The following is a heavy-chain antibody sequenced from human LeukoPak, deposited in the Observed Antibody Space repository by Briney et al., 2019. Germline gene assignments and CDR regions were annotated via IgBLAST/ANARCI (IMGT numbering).Heavy chain of an antibody. V-gene: IGHV3-23*01. J-gene: IGHJ4*02. CDR3: ANYRPYYCSGSYADY. CDR2: ISGSGGST. CDR1: GFTFSSYA. Sequence: PGGSLRLSCAASGFTFSSYAMSWVRQAPGKGLEWVSAISGSGGSTYYADSVKGRFTISRDIYKNTLYLQMNSLRAEDTALYYCANYRPYYCSGSYADYWGQGTLVTVSS. D-gene: IGHD3-10*01.